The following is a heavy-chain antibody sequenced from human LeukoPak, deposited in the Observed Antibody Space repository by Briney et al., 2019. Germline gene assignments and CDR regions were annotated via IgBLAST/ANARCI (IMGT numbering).Heavy chain of an antibody. CDR3: ARGAYYYDSSGYDGYYYYGMDV. V-gene: IGHV3-53*01. Sequence: PGGSLRLSCAASGFTVSSNYMSWVRQAPGKGQEWVSVIYSVGSTYYADSEKGRFTISRDNSKNTLYLQMNSLRAEDTAVYYCARGAYYYDSSGYDGYYYYGMDVWGQGTTVTVSS. CDR2: IYSVGST. J-gene: IGHJ6*02. CDR1: GFTVSSNY. D-gene: IGHD3-22*01.